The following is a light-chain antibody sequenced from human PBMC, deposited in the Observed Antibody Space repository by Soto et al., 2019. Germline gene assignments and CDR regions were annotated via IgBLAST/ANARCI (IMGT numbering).Light chain of an antibody. V-gene: IGLV1-47*01. CDR3: AAWDDSLSGVV. CDR2: RNN. Sequence: QSVLTQPPSASGTPGQRVTISCSGRRSNIGSNYVYWYQQLPGTAPKLLIYRNNQRPSGVPDGFSGSKSGTSASLGISGLRSDAEADYYGAAWDDSLSGVVFGGGSKLTVL. J-gene: IGLJ2*01. CDR1: RSNIGSNY.